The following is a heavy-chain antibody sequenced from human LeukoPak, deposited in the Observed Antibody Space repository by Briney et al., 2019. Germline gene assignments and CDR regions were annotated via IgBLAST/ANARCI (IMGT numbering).Heavy chain of an antibody. CDR3: ARGATYYYDSSGTRWFDP. D-gene: IGHD3-22*01. CDR1: GYSFTGFY. J-gene: IGHJ5*02. V-gene: IGHV1-2*02. Sequence: GASVKVSCKASGYSFTGFYMNWVRQAPGQRLEWMGWINPSSGGTNVVEKFQGRVTLTRDTSITTAFMELSSLTSDDTAVYYCARGATYYYDSSGTRWFDPWGQGTLVTVSS. CDR2: INPSSGGT.